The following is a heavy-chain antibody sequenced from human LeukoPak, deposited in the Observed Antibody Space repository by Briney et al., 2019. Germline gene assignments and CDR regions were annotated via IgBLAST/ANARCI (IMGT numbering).Heavy chain of an antibody. CDR2: ISSSSSYI. CDR3: ARDGPYSGSPLDY. D-gene: IGHD1-26*01. V-gene: IGHV3-21*01. J-gene: IGHJ4*02. CDR1: GFTFSSYS. Sequence: GGSLRLSCAASGFTFSSYSMNWVRKAPGKGLEWVSSISSSSSYIYYADSVKGRFTISRDNAKNSLYLQMNSLRAEDTAVYYCARDGPYSGSPLDYWGQGTLVTVSS.